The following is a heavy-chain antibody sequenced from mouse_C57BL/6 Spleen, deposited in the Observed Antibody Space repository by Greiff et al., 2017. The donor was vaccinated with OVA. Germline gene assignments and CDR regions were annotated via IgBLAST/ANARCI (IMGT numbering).Heavy chain of an antibody. CDR3: ARATVDYFDY. Sequence: QVQLQQSGAELVKPGASVKMSCKASGYTFTSYWITWVKQRPGQGLEWIGDIYPGSGSTNYNEKFKSKATLTVDTSSSTAYMQLSGLTSEDSAVYYCARATVDYFDYWGQGTTLTVSS. V-gene: IGHV1-55*01. CDR1: GYTFTSYW. D-gene: IGHD1-1*01. CDR2: IYPGSGST. J-gene: IGHJ2*01.